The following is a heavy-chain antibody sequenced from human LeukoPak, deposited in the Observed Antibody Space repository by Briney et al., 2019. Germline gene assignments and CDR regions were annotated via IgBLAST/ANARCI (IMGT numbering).Heavy chain of an antibody. Sequence: GGSLRLSCAASGFTFSSYSMNWVRQAPGKGLEWVSSISESGDTTDYADSVKGRFTISRDNSKNTLYLQMNSLRDEDTAVYYCARQWLVNGWGQGTRVTVSS. CDR3: ARQWLVNG. J-gene: IGHJ4*02. V-gene: IGHV3-23*01. CDR2: ISESGDTT. CDR1: GFTFSSYS. D-gene: IGHD6-19*01.